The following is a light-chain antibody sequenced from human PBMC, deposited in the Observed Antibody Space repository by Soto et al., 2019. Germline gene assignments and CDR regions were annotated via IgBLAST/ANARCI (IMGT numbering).Light chain of an antibody. J-gene: IGKJ1*01. V-gene: IGKV2-28*01. Sequence: IVMSQPPVSLPVTPGEPASISCRSSQSLLDANGYNFLEWYLHKPGQSPKLLIYLGSYRASRVPDRFSGSGSGTDFTLKISRVEAEDVGVYYCMQGLQSRTFGQGTKVDIK. CDR1: QSLLDANGYNF. CDR2: LGS. CDR3: MQGLQSRT.